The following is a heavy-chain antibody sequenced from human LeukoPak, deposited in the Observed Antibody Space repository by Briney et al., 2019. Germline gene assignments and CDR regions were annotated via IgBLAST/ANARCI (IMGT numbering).Heavy chain of an antibody. V-gene: IGHV3-73*01. J-gene: IGHJ4*02. CDR1: GFTFSGSA. CDR3: TRRPTPLSKAPDSTFGD. D-gene: IGHD2-21*02. Sequence: GGSLRLSCVTSGFTFSGSAMHWVRQASGRGLEWVARIRSKANHYATGYTDSVKGTFIISRDDSKNTAYLQMNSLRTEDSAVYYCTRRPTPLSKAPDSTFGDGGQGTRVTVSS. CDR2: IRSKANHYAT.